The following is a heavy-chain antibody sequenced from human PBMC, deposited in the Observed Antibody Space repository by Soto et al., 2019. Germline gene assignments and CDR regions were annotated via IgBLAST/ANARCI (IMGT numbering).Heavy chain of an antibody. CDR2: IIPIFGTA. D-gene: IGHD1-26*01. CDR3: ARGYLEWELPSYFDY. V-gene: IGHV1-69*01. J-gene: IGHJ4*02. CDR1: GGTFSRYA. Sequence: QVQLVQSGAEVKKPGSSVKVSCKASGGTFSRYAISWVRQAPGQGLEWMGGIIPIFGTANYAQKFQGRVKITADESTSTAYMELSSLRSEVTAVYYCARGYLEWELPSYFDYWGQGTLVTVSS.